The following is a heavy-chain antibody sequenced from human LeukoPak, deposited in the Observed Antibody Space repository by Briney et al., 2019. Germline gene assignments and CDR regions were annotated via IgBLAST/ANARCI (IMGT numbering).Heavy chain of an antibody. J-gene: IGHJ4*02. V-gene: IGHV3-7*01. CDR1: GFTFTNYW. D-gene: IGHD1-7*01. Sequence: GGCLRLSCAASGFTFTNYWMSWVRQAPGKGLEWVANIKEDGSEKNYVDSVKGRFTISRDNAKNALYLQMDSLRVEDTAVYYCAREDDWNYEDYWGQGTLVTVSS. CDR3: AREDDWNYEDY. CDR2: IKEDGSEK.